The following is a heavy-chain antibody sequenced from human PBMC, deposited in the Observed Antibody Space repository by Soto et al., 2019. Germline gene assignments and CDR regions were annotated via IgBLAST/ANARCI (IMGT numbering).Heavy chain of an antibody. CDR3: ARASASPDLSPSRSSSYAYYSGMNV. J-gene: IGHJ6*02. CDR2: INPNSGGT. Sequence: ASVKVSCKASGYTFTGYYMHWVRQAPGQGLEWMGWINPNSGGTNYAQKFQGWVTMTRDTSISTAYMELSRLRSDDTAVYYCARASASPDLSPSRSSSYAYYSGMNVWGQGTTVTASS. D-gene: IGHD6-6*01. V-gene: IGHV1-2*04. CDR1: GYTFTGYY.